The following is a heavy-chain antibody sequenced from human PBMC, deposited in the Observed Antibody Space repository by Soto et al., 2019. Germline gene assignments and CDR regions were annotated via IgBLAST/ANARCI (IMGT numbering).Heavy chain of an antibody. CDR1: GFTFSGYG. D-gene: IGHD2-15*01. Sequence: GGSLRLSCAASGFTFSGYGMHWVRQAPGKGLEWVAVIWYDGTDKYYVDSVKGRFTISRENSKNTLYLQMDSLRAEDTAVYYCARGRGYCSGGSCYYFDYWGHGTLVTVSS. CDR2: IWYDGTDK. CDR3: ARGRGYCSGGSCYYFDY. V-gene: IGHV3-33*01. J-gene: IGHJ4*01.